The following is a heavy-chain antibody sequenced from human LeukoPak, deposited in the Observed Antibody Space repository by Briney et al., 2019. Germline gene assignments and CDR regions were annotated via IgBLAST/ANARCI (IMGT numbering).Heavy chain of an antibody. V-gene: IGHV4-59*01. D-gene: IGHD6-13*01. CDR2: IYYSGST. Sequence: SETLSLTCTVSGGSISSYYWSWIRQPPGKGLEWIGYIYYSGSTNYNPSLKSRVTISVDTSKNQFSLKLSSVTAADTAVYYCARAPEGWAAGTRDYFDYWGQGTLVTVSS. CDR3: ARAPEGWAAGTRDYFDY. J-gene: IGHJ4*02. CDR1: GGSISSYY.